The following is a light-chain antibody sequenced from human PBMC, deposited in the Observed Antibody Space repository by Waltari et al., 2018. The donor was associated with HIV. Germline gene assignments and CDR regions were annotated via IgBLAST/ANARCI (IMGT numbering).Light chain of an antibody. V-gene: IGKV1-12*01. Sequence: DIQLTQSPSYVSASVGDTVTVTCRTSQDISRSLAWYPQKPGKGPELLIFAASTLQSGVSSRFSGSGSGTSFTLTINTLRTEDFATYYCQQADSLPLTFGGGTKVEI. CDR3: QQADSLPLT. J-gene: IGKJ4*01. CDR2: AAS. CDR1: QDISRS.